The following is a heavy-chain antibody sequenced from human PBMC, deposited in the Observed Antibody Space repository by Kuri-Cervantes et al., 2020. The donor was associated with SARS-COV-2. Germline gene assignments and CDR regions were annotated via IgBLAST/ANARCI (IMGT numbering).Heavy chain of an antibody. CDR2: IDWDDDK. Sequence: SGPTLVKPTQTLTLTCSFSGFSPNTSGMSVSWIRQPPGKALEWLARIDWDDDKYYSTSLHTRLTISKDTSKNLVFLTMTDTDPEDTATYYCARTSYSRTYYFDYWGQGSLVTVSS. CDR3: ARTSYSRTYYFDY. V-gene: IGHV2-70*11. CDR1: GFSPNTSGMS. D-gene: IGHD6-13*01. J-gene: IGHJ4*02.